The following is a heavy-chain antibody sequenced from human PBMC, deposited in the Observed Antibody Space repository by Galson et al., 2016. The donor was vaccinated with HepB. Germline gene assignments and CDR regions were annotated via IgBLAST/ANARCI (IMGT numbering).Heavy chain of an antibody. CDR2: ITIDGSTT. CDR3: ARGGSRPIDY. J-gene: IGHJ4*02. D-gene: IGHD1-26*01. Sequence: SLRLSCAASGFTFSTYWMHWVRQAPGKGLVRVSHITIDGSTTTYADSVKGRFTISRDNAKNTLYLQMNSLRAEDTAVYYCARGGSRPIDYWGQGTLVTVSS. CDR1: GFTFSTYW. V-gene: IGHV3-74*01.